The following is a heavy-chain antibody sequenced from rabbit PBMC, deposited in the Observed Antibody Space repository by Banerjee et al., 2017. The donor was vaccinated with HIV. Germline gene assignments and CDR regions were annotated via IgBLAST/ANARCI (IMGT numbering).Heavy chain of an antibody. CDR3: ARDRGVMPAFNL. Sequence: QEYLEESGGDLVKPEGSLTLTCTASGFSFSNKYVMCWVRQAPGKGLEWIGCINTSSGNTVYATWAKGRFTISKTSWTTVTLQMTSLTAADTATYFCARDRGVMPAFNLWGPGTLVTVS. CDR1: GFSFSNKYV. J-gene: IGHJ4*01. CDR2: INTSSGNT. V-gene: IGHV1S45*01.